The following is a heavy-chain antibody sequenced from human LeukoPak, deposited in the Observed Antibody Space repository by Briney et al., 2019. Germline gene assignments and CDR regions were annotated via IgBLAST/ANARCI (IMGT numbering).Heavy chain of an antibody. CDR2: IYSGGST. CDR3: ARVAYDSSGYYPDAFDI. Sequence: GGSLRLSCAASGFTVSSNYMSWVRQAPGKGLEWLSVIYSGGSTDHADSVKGRFTISRDNSKNTLYLQMNSLRAEDTAVYYCARVAYDSSGYYPDAFDIWGQGTVVTVSS. J-gene: IGHJ3*02. D-gene: IGHD3-22*01. V-gene: IGHV3-53*01. CDR1: GFTVSSNY.